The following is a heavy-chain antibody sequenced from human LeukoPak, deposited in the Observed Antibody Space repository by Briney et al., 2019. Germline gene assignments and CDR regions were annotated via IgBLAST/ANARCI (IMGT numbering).Heavy chain of an antibody. D-gene: IGHD3-10*01. V-gene: IGHV3-23*01. CDR1: GFTFSSYG. Sequence: PGGSLRLSCAASGFTFSSYGMSWVRQAPGKGLEWVSSISGSGGNTYYADSVKGRFTISRDNSKNTLYLQMNSLRAEDTAVYYCAKQTYGSGMGYYGMDVWGQGTTVTVSS. CDR2: ISGSGGNT. CDR3: AKQTYGSGMGYYGMDV. J-gene: IGHJ6*02.